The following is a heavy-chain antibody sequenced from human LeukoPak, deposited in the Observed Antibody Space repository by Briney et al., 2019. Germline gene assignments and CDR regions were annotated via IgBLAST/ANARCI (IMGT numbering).Heavy chain of an antibody. D-gene: IGHD2-2*01. V-gene: IGHV4-59*12. CDR3: ARGGIVVVPAAMGWFDP. J-gene: IGHJ5*02. CDR2: IYYSGST. Sequence: SETLSLTCTVSGGSISSYYWSWIRQPPGKGLEWIGYIYYSGSTNYNPSLKSRVTISVDRSKNQFSLKLSSVTAADTAVYYCARGGIVVVPAAMGWFDPWGQGTLVTVSS. CDR1: GGSISSYY.